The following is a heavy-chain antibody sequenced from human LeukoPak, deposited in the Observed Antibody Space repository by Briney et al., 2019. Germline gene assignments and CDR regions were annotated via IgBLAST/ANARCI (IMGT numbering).Heavy chain of an antibody. D-gene: IGHD3-22*01. V-gene: IGHV3-23*01. Sequence: VQPGGSLRLSFAASGFTFSSYAISWVRQAPGKGLEWVSAMCGSGGGTYCADSVKGRFTISRDNSKNTLYLQMNSLRDEDTAVYYCAKDGYESSRNYFQHWGQGTLVTVSS. J-gene: IGHJ1*01. CDR2: MCGSGGGT. CDR1: GFTFSSYA. CDR3: AKDGYESSRNYFQH.